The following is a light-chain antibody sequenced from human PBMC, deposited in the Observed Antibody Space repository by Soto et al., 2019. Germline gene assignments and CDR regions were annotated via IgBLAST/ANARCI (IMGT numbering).Light chain of an antibody. Sequence: QSVLTQPASVSDSPGQSITISCTGTSSDVGGSNFVSWYQQHPGKPPKLIIYDVANRPSGVSNRFSGSKSGSTASLIISRLQTEDEADYYCVSYTSNTTYVFGTGTKLTVL. CDR3: VSYTSNTTYV. CDR2: DVA. V-gene: IGLV2-14*03. CDR1: SSDVGGSNF. J-gene: IGLJ1*01.